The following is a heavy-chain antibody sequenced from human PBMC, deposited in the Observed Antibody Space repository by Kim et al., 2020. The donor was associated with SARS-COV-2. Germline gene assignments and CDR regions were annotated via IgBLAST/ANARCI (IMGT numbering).Heavy chain of an antibody. J-gene: IGHJ6*02. CDR3: AKGSRVVVPAYYYYGMDV. V-gene: IGHV3-23*01. D-gene: IGHD2-2*01. Sequence: KGRFTIARDNSKNTLYLQMNSLRAEDTAVYYCAKGSRVVVPAYYYYGMDVWGQGTTVTVSS.